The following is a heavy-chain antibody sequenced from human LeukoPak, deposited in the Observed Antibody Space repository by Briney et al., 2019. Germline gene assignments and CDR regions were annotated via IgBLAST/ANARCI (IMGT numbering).Heavy chain of an antibody. V-gene: IGHV3-7*01. CDR3: AKGISSISTSLDC. Sequence: GGSLRLSCAASGFVFRNYFMSWVRQAPGKGLEWVASIKNDGSEIYYVDSVRGRYTISRDNTKNSLYLQMSSLRAEDTAVYYCAKGISSISTSLDCWGQGTLVTVSS. CDR2: IKNDGSEI. D-gene: IGHD3-3*02. J-gene: IGHJ4*02. CDR1: GFVFRNYF.